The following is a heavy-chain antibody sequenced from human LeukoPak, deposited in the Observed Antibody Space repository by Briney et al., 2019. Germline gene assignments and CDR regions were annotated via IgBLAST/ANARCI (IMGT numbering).Heavy chain of an antibody. V-gene: IGHV4-4*02. D-gene: IGHD6-19*01. Sequence: ASGTLSLTCAVSGGSISSSNWWSWVRQPPGKGLEWIGEIYHSGSTNYNPSLKSRVTISVDKSKNQFSLKLTSVTAADTAAYYYARQGDSGWYYFDYWGQGTLVTVSS. CDR2: IYHSGST. J-gene: IGHJ4*02. CDR1: GGSISSSNW. CDR3: ARQGDSGWYYFDY.